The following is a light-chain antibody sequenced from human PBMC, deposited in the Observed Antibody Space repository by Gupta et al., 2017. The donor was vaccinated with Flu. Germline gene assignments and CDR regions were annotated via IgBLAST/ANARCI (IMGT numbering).Light chain of an antibody. V-gene: IGLV10-54*04. CDR1: SKNVGNQG. J-gene: IGLJ2*01. Sequence: NSKNVGNQGAAWLQQHQGHPPKLLSYRNNSRPSGISERFSESRSGNTASLTIAWLQPEDEADYFCSAWDNSLSTRIFGGGTKLTVL. CDR3: SAWDNSLSTRI. CDR2: RNN.